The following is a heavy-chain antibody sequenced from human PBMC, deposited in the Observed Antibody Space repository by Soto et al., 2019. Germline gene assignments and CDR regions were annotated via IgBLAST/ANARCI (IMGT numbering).Heavy chain of an antibody. V-gene: IGHV3-74*01. Sequence: GGSLRLSCAASGFTFSSYWMHWVRQAPGKGLVWVSRINSDGSSKTYADSVKGRFTISRDNAKNTLYLQMNSLRAEDTAVYYCARTSISYGSGGADYWGQGTLVTVSS. D-gene: IGHD3-10*01. CDR1: GFTFSSYW. J-gene: IGHJ4*02. CDR2: INSDGSSK. CDR3: ARTSISYGSGGADY.